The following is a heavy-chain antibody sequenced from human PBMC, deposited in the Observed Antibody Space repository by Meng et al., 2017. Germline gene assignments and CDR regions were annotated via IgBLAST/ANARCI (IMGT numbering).Heavy chain of an antibody. CDR2: ISYDGSNK. CDR3: AKDWAAGTARYFDY. J-gene: IGHJ4*02. Sequence: GESLKISCAASGFTFSSYAMHWVRQAPGKGLEWVAVISYDGSNKYYADSVKGRFTISRDNSKNTLYLQMNSLRAEDTAVYYCAKDWAAGTARYFDYWGQGTLVTVSS. CDR1: GFTFSSYA. D-gene: IGHD6-13*01. V-gene: IGHV3-30*04.